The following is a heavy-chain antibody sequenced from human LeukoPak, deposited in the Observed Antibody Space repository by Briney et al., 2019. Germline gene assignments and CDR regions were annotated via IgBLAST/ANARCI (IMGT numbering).Heavy chain of an antibody. CDR2: INPSGGTT. J-gene: IGHJ4*02. D-gene: IGHD5-24*01. V-gene: IGHV1-46*01. Sequence: ASVKVSCKASGYTLTNSYMHWVRQAPGQGLEWMGLINPSGGTTTYAQKFQGRVTMTRDTSTSTVYMELSSLRSEDTAVYYCARDAYNYYYSDYWGQGTLVTVSS. CDR3: ARDAYNYYYSDY. CDR1: GYTLTNSY.